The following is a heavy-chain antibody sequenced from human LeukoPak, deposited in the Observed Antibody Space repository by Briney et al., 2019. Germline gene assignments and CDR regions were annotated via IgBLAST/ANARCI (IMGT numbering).Heavy chain of an antibody. Sequence: GGSLRLSCAASGVTFSNAWMSWVRQAPGKGREWVGRIKSKTDGGTTDYAAPVKGRFTISSDDSKNTLYLQMNSLKTEDTAVYYCTTDGYYDSSGYSYYFDYWGQGTLVTVSS. J-gene: IGHJ4*02. V-gene: IGHV3-15*01. CDR1: GVTFSNAW. CDR3: TTDGYYDSSGYSYYFDY. CDR2: IKSKTDGGTT. D-gene: IGHD3-22*01.